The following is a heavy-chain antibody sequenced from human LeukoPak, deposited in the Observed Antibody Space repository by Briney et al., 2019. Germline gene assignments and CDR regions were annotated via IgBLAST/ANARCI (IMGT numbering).Heavy chain of an antibody. J-gene: IGHJ6*02. Sequence: LXLXXXXSGFPXXNYVMDWVRPAPGKGLGWVSGISGSGDSTYYADSVKGRFTISRDNSKNTMYLQMNSLRVEDTAVYYCAKYGAYWFPDVWGQGTTVTVSS. CDR2: ISGSGDST. CDR1: GFPXXNYV. V-gene: IGHV3-23*01. D-gene: IGHD2-8*02. CDR3: AKYGAYWFPDV.